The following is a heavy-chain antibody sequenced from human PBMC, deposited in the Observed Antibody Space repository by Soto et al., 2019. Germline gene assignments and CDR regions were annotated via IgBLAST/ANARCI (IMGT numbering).Heavy chain of an antibody. J-gene: IGHJ5*02. D-gene: IGHD6-19*01. Sequence: QVQLVQSGAEVKKPGSSVKVSCKASGGTFSSYAISWVRQAPGQGLEWMGGVIPIFGTANYAQKFQGRVTITADESTSTAYMELRSLRSEDTAVYYCARMAMYSSGWDNNWFDPWGQGTLVTVSS. CDR2: VIPIFGTA. CDR3: ARMAMYSSGWDNNWFDP. V-gene: IGHV1-69*01. CDR1: GGTFSSYA.